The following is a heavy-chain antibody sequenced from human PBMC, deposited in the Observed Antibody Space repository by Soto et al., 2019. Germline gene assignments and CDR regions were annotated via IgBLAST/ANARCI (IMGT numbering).Heavy chain of an antibody. CDR3: ARVPLNAARPWGMGEFDY. Sequence: GGSLRLSCAASGFTFSSYSMNWVRQAPGKGLEWVSYISSSSSTIYYADSVKGRFTISRDNAKNSLYLQMNSLRDEDTAVYYCARVPLNAARPWGMGEFDYWGQGTLVTVSS. D-gene: IGHD6-6*01. CDR2: ISSSSSTI. J-gene: IGHJ4*02. CDR1: GFTFSSYS. V-gene: IGHV3-48*02.